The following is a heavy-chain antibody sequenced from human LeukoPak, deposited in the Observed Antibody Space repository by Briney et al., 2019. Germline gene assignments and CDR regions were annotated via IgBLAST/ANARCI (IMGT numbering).Heavy chain of an antibody. CDR2: IRSKAYGGTT. Sequence: PGGSLRLSCTASGFTFGDYAMSWFRQAPGKGLEWVGFIRSKAYGGTTEYAASVKGRLTISRDDSKSIAYLQMNSLKTEDTAVYYCTRAQLLWFGELLYPPFDYWGQGTLVTVSS. V-gene: IGHV3-49*03. CDR1: GFTFGDYA. CDR3: TRAQLLWFGELLYPPFDY. D-gene: IGHD3-10*01. J-gene: IGHJ4*02.